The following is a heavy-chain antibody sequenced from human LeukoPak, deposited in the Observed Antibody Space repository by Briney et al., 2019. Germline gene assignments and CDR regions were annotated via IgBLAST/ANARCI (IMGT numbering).Heavy chain of an antibody. V-gene: IGHV4-4*07. CDR3: ARERYYYDSSGYVYFDY. Sequence: SETLSLTCAVYGGSFSGYYWSWIRQPAGKGLEWIGRIYTSGSTNYNPSLKSRVTMSVDTSKNQFSLKLSSVTAADTAVYYCARERYYYDSSGYVYFDYWGQGTLVTVSS. J-gene: IGHJ4*02. CDR1: GGSFSGYY. D-gene: IGHD3-22*01. CDR2: IYTSGST.